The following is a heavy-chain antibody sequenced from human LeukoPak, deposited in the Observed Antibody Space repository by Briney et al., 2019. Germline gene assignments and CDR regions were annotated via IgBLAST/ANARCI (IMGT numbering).Heavy chain of an antibody. V-gene: IGHV5-51*01. Sequence: GESLKISCKGSGYSFTSYWIGWVRQMPGKGLEWMGIIYPGDSDTRYSPSFQGQVTISADKSISTAYLQWSSLKASDTAMYYCASPGGYCSSTSCYVSEYYAFDIWGQGTMVTVSS. CDR2: IYPGDSDT. CDR1: GYSFTSYW. J-gene: IGHJ3*02. D-gene: IGHD2-2*01. CDR3: ASPGGYCSSTSCYVSEYYAFDI.